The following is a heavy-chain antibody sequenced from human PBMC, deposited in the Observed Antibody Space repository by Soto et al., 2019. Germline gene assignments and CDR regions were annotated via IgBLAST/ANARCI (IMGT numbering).Heavy chain of an antibody. CDR2: ISCDGSNK. V-gene: IGHV3-30*18. J-gene: IGHJ4*02. CDR3: AKARPPLDFWSGYYNFDY. D-gene: IGHD3-3*01. Sequence: GGSLRLSCAASGFAFSSYGMHWVRQAPGKGLEWVAVISCDGSNKYYADSVKGRFTISRDNSKNTLYLQMNSLRAEDTAVYYCAKARPPLDFWSGYYNFDYWGQGTRVPVSS. CDR1: GFAFSSYG.